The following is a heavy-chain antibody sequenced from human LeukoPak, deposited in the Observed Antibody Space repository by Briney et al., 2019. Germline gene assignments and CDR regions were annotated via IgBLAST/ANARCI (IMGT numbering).Heavy chain of an antibody. D-gene: IGHD5-18*01. V-gene: IGHV3-20*04. CDR3: ARDGLVDTPMGAGY. Sequence: PGGSLRLSCAASGFTFDDYDMSWVRQAPGKGLEWVSGINWNGGSTSYADSVKGRFTISRDNAKNSLYLQMNSLRAEDTALYYCARDGLVDTPMGAGYWGQGTLVTVSS. J-gene: IGHJ4*02. CDR1: GFTFDDYD. CDR2: INWNGGST.